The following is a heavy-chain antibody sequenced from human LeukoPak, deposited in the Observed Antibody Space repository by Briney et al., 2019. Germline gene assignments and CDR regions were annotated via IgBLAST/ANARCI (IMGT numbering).Heavy chain of an antibody. CDR3: ARDTPWLGQQYFDY. Sequence: PGRSLRLSCAASGFTFSSYAMHWVRQAPGKGLEWVAVISYDGSNKYYADSVKGRFTISRDNSKNTLYLQMNSLRAEDTAVYYCARDTPWLGQQYFDYWGQGTLVTVSS. D-gene: IGHD5-24*01. CDR2: ISYDGSNK. J-gene: IGHJ4*02. V-gene: IGHV3-30-3*01. CDR1: GFTFSSYA.